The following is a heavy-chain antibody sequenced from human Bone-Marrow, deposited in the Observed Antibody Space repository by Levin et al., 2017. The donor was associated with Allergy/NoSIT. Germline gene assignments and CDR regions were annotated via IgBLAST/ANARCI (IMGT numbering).Heavy chain of an antibody. CDR3: ARLDGYSFDD. J-gene: IGHJ4*02. CDR2: ISYRGST. D-gene: IGHD1-1*01. V-gene: IGHV4-31*03. CDR1: GGSISSAGYH. Sequence: SETLSLTCTVSGGSISSAGYHWTWIRQYPGTGLEWIVYISYRGSTYFNPSLKSRLTMSIDTSEQHFSLNLTSVSAADTAIYYWARLDGYSFDDRGQGALVTVSS.